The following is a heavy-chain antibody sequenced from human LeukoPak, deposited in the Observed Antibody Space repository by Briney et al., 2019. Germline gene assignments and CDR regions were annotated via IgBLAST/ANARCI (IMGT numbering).Heavy chain of an antibody. V-gene: IGHV3-48*04. CDR1: GFSFSTYA. Sequence: GGSLRLSWAASGFSFSTYAMNWVRQAPGGGLDWVSFISSGVSSIYYTDSVRGRFTISRDNAKNSLYLQMTSLRAEDTAVYYCARDLWPVITPWYFDLWGRGTLVTVSS. J-gene: IGHJ2*01. CDR2: ISSGVSSI. CDR3: ARDLWPVITPWYFDL. D-gene: IGHD4-23*01.